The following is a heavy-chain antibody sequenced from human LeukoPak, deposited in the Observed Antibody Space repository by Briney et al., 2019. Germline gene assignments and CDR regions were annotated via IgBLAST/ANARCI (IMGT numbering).Heavy chain of an antibody. J-gene: IGHJ3*02. CDR3: ARSDGYGLVGI. D-gene: IGHD3-10*01. CDR1: GGSISSYY. V-gene: IGHV4-4*07. Sequence: SETLSLTCTVSGGSISSYYWSWIRQPAGKGLEWIGRIYSSGTTTYNPSLKSRVTMSVDTAKNQVSLRLSSVTAADTAVYYCARSDGYGLVGIWGQGTMVTVSS. CDR2: IYSSGTT.